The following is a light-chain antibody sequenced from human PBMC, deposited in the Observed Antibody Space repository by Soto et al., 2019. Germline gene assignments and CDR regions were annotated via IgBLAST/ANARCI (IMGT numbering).Light chain of an antibody. CDR1: SSDVGGYNY. V-gene: IGLV2-11*01. CDR3: FSYAGSSAGV. Sequence: QSVLTQPRSVSGSPGQSVTISCTGTSSDVGGYNYVSWYQQHSGKAPKLMIYDVSKRPSGVPDRFSGSKSGNTASLTISGLQAEDEADYYCFSYAGSSAGVFGGGTKLTVL. CDR2: DVS. J-gene: IGLJ2*01.